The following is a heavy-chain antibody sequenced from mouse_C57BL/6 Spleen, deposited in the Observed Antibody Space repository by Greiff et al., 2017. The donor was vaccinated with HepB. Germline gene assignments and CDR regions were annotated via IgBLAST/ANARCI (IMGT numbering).Heavy chain of an antibody. D-gene: IGHD1-1*01. V-gene: IGHV1-4*01. CDR1: GYTFTSYT. CDR3: ARSGSNYFDY. J-gene: IGHJ2*01. Sequence: VQLQQSGAELARPGASVKMSCKASGYTFTSYTMHWVKQRPGQGLEWIGYINPSSGYTKYNQKFKDKATLTADKSSSTAYMQLSSLTSDDSAVYYCARSGSNYFDYWGQGTTLTVSS. CDR2: INPSSGYT.